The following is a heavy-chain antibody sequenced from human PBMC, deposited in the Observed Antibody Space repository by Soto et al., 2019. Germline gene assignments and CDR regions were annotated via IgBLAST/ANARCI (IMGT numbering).Heavy chain of an antibody. CDR2: INAGNGNT. V-gene: IGHV1-3*01. CDR1: RDTFTSNS. D-gene: IGHD2-15*01. CDR3: ARDCSGGSCYLNWFDP. Sequence: GASVKVTCEDCRDTFTSNSMHWLHQAPGQRLEWMGWINAGNGNTKYAQKFQGRVTMTRDTSTSTAYMELRSLRSDDTAVYYCARDCSGGSCYLNWFDPWGQGTLVTVSS. J-gene: IGHJ5*02.